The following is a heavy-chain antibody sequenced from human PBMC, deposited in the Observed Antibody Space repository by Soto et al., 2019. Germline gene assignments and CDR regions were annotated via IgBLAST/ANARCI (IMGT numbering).Heavy chain of an antibody. CDR1: GGSGRGYY. CDR3: ARGGPSSKWLDP. J-gene: IGHJ5*02. V-gene: IGHV4-59*02. CDR2: IYNGGTT. Sequence: SETLSLSCTVSGGSGRGYYGSWVRQTPGKRPECISYIYNGGTTNYNPSLKSRLTISLDTSKNQFSLKLSSVTAADTAVYFCARGGPSSKWLDPWGQG.